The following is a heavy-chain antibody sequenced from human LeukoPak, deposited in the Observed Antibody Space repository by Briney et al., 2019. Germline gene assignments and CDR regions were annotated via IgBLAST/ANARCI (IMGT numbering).Heavy chain of an antibody. V-gene: IGHV3-23*01. CDR2: ISGSGDYT. J-gene: IGHJ4*02. D-gene: IGHD2-2*01. CDR1: GFTFSSHG. CDR3: AKDSWDIVVVPDVMVDY. Sequence: GGTLRLSCAASGFTFSSHGMSSDRQAPGKGLKWVSTISGSGDYTYYADSVKGRFTISRDNSKNTLYLQMNSLRAEDTAVYYCAKDSWDIVVVPDVMVDYWGQGTLVTVSS.